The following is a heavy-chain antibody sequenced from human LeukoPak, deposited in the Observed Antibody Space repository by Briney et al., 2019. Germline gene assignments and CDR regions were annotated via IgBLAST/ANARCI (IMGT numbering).Heavy chain of an antibody. D-gene: IGHD6-13*01. J-gene: IGHJ4*02. CDR3: AKDGGVAAAGTFDY. V-gene: IGHV3-23*01. CDR2: ISGSGGST. CDR1: GFTFSSYA. Sequence: SGGSLRLSCAASGFTFSSYAMSWVRQAPGKGLEWVSAISGSGGSTYYADSVKGRFTISRDNSENTLYLQMNSLRAEDTAVYYCAKDGGVAAAGTFDYWGQGTLVTVSS.